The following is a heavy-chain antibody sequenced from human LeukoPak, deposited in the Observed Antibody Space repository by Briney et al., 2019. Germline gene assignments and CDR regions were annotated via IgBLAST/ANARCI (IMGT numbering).Heavy chain of an antibody. V-gene: IGHV1-69*06. D-gene: IGHD4-17*01. CDR2: IIPIFGTA. J-gene: IGHJ4*02. CDR3: ARGRGYGDADFDY. Sequence: SVKVSCKVSGGTFSSNAISWVRQAPGQGLECMGGIIPIFGTANYAQKFQGRVTITADKSTSTAYMELSSLRSEDTAVYYCARGRGYGDADFDYWGQGTLVTVSS. CDR1: GGTFSSNA.